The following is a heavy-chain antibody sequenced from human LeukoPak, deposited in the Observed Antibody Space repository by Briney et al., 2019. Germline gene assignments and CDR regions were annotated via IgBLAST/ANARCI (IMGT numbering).Heavy chain of an antibody. D-gene: IGHD3-10*01. CDR3: ARDWDYYGSGSYSPWFDP. CDR1: GYTFTSYA. Sequence: GASVKVSCKASGYTFTSYAMHWVRQAPGQRLEWMGWINAGNGNTKYSQKFQGRVTITRDTSASTAYMELSSLRSEDTAVYYCARDWDYYGSGSYSPWFDPWGQGTLVTVS. J-gene: IGHJ5*02. V-gene: IGHV1-3*01. CDR2: INAGNGNT.